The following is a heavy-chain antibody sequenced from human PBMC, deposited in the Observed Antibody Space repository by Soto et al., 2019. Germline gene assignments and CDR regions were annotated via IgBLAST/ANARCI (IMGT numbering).Heavy chain of an antibody. CDR3: ARDIVVVPGHLSYYYYGMDV. CDR2: IWYDGSNK. V-gene: IGHV3-33*01. D-gene: IGHD2-2*01. CDR1: GFTFSSYG. J-gene: IGHJ6*02. Sequence: QPGGSLRLSCAASGFTFSSYGMHWVRQAPGKGLEWVAVIWYDGSNKYYADSVKGRFTISRDNSKNTLYLQMNSLRAEDTAVYYCARDIVVVPGHLSYYYYGMDVWGQGTTVTVSS.